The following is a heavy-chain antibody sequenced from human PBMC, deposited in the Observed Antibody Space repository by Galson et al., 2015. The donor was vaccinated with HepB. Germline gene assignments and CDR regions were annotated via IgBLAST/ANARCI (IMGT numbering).Heavy chain of an antibody. D-gene: IGHD6-13*01. CDR1: GGTFSSYA. V-gene: IGHV1-69*13. CDR2: IIPIFGTA. CDR3: ARGPHSSSWYYYYYMDV. Sequence: SVKVSCKASGGTFSSYAISWVRQAPGQGLEWMGGIIPIFGTANYAQKFQGRVTITADESTSTAYMELSSLRSEDTAVDYCARGPHSSSWYYYYYMDVWGKGTTVTVSS. J-gene: IGHJ6*03.